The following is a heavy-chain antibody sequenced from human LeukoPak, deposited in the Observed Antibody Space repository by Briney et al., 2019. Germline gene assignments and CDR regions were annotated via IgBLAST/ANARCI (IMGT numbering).Heavy chain of an antibody. Sequence: PSETLSLTCTVSVFSISSGDYYWSWTRQPPGKGLELIVHIYYSGNTYYNPSLKSRVTMSMETSKNHFSLKLTSVTAADTAVYYCAKHNGGGIVSYVAPGPPDYFDHWGQGALVTVSS. D-gene: IGHD1-26*01. V-gene: IGHV4-30-4*01. J-gene: IGHJ4*02. CDR2: IYYSGNT. CDR1: VFSISSGDYY. CDR3: AKHNGGGIVSYVAPGPPDYFDH.